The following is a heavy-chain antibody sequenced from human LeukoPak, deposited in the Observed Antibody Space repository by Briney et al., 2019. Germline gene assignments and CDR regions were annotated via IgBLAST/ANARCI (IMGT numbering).Heavy chain of an antibody. CDR3: ASRGTGYSSGWFNY. D-gene: IGHD6-19*01. J-gene: IGHJ4*02. V-gene: IGHV3-23*01. CDR2: ISGSGGST. CDR1: GFTFSSYA. Sequence: GGSLRLSCAASGFTFSSYAMSWVRQAPGKGLEWVSAISGSGGSTYYADSVKGRFTISRDNSKNTLYLQMNSLRAEDTAVYYCASRGTGYSSGWFNYWGQGTLVTVSS.